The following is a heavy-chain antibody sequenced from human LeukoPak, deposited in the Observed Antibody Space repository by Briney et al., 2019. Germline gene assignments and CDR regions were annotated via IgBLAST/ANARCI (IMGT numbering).Heavy chain of an antibody. CDR3: ARGKEYYYDSSGYYYFDY. CDR1: EFIVSSDY. D-gene: IGHD3-22*01. Sequence: GGSLRLSCAASEFIVSSDYMSWVRQAPGRGLEWVSVIYSGGRTYYADSVKGRFTISRDNSRNTLYLQMNSLRAEDTAVYYCARGKEYYYDSSGYYYFDYWGQGTLVIVSS. CDR2: IYSGGRT. J-gene: IGHJ4*02. V-gene: IGHV3-53*01.